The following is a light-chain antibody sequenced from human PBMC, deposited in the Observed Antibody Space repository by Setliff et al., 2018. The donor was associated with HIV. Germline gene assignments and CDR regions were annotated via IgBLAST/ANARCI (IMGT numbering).Light chain of an antibody. V-gene: IGLV2-14*03. CDR3: TSYTSSHTYV. Sequence: QSVLAQPASVSGSPGQSVTISCTGTSSDVGAYNYVSWYQQYPGKAPKLMIYDVSERPSGVSDRFSGSKSGNTASLTISGLQAEDEADYYCTSYTSSHTYVFGTGTKGTVL. J-gene: IGLJ1*01. CDR1: SSDVGAYNY. CDR2: DVS.